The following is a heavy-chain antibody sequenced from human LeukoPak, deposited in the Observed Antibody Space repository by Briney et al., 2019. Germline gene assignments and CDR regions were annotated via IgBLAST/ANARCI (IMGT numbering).Heavy chain of an antibody. Sequence: GASVKVSCKASGYTFTTYGISWVRQAPGQGLEWLGWISAHNGGTNYAQKFQGRVSMTTDTSTSTAYLELRSLRSDDTAIYYCGRDYRSSFPMDVWGKGTTVTVSS. V-gene: IGHV1-18*01. CDR1: GYTFTTYG. CDR3: GRDYRSSFPMDV. D-gene: IGHD6-6*01. CDR2: ISAHNGGT. J-gene: IGHJ6*03.